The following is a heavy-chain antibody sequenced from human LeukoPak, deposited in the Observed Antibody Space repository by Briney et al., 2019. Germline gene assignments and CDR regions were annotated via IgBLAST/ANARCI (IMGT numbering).Heavy chain of an antibody. Sequence: SGTLSLTCAVSGGSISSSNWWSWVRQPPGKGLEWIGEIYHSGSTNYNPSLKSRVTISVDKSKNQFSLKLSSVTAADTAVYYCARLVGTVTTLGYFDYWGQGTLVTVSS. CDR2: IYHSGST. D-gene: IGHD4-17*01. J-gene: IGHJ4*02. CDR3: ARLVGTVTTLGYFDY. CDR1: GGSISSSNW. V-gene: IGHV4-4*02.